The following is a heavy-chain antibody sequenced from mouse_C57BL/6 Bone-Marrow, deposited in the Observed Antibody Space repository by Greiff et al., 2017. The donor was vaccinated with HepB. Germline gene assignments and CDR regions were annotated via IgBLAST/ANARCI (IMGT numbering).Heavy chain of an antibody. CDR2: IDPEDGET. CDR1: GFNIKDYY. J-gene: IGHJ1*03. CDR3: ALLRWYFDV. D-gene: IGHD1-1*01. Sequence: EVKLVESGAELVKPGASVKLSCTASGFNIKDYYMHWVKQRTEQGLEWIGRIDPEDGETKYAQKFQGKPTITADTSSNTAYLQLSSLTSEDTAVYYCALLRWYFDVWGTGTTVTVSS. V-gene: IGHV14-2*01.